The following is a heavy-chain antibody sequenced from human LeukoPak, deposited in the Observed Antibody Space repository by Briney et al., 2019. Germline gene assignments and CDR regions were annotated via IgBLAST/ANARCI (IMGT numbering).Heavy chain of an antibody. CDR2: IYYSGST. Sequence: SSETLSLTCTVSGDSISSYYWSWIRQPPGKGLEWIGYIYYSGSTNYNPSLKSRVTISVDTSKNQFSLKLSSVTAADTAVYYCARLYYDSSGYLDYWGQGTLVTVSS. CDR3: ARLYYDSSGYLDY. CDR1: GDSISSYY. J-gene: IGHJ4*02. D-gene: IGHD3-22*01. V-gene: IGHV4-59*08.